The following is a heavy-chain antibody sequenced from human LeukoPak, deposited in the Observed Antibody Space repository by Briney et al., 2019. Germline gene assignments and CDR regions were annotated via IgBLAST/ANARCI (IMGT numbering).Heavy chain of an antibody. CDR3: ARDSTMVRGVISGVYYGMDV. J-gene: IGHJ6*02. D-gene: IGHD3-10*01. Sequence: SQTLSLTCAISGDSVSSNSAAWNWIRQSPSRGLEWLGRTYYRSKWYNDYAVSVKSRITINPDTSKNQFSLQLNSVTPEDTAVYYCARDSTMVRGVISGVYYGMDVWGQGTTVTVSS. V-gene: IGHV6-1*01. CDR1: GDSVSSNSAA. CDR2: TYYRSKWYN.